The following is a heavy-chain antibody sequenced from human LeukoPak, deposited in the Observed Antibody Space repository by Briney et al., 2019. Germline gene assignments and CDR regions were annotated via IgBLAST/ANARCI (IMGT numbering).Heavy chain of an antibody. V-gene: IGHV4-31*03. CDR1: GGSISSGGYY. CDR2: IYYSGST. D-gene: IGHD3-22*01. Sequence: SETLSLTCTVSGGSISSGGYYSSWIRQHPGKGLEWIGYIYYSGSTYYNPSLKSRVTISVDTSKNQFSLKLSSVTAADTAVYYCAREYYDSSGYLTNWGQGTLVTVSS. CDR3: AREYYDSSGYLTN. J-gene: IGHJ4*02.